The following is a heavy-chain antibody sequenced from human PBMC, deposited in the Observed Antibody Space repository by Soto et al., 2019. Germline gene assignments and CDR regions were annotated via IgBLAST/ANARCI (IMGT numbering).Heavy chain of an antibody. J-gene: IGHJ6*02. CDR2: IRSDGGT. V-gene: IGHV3-74*01. Sequence: GGSLRLSCEASGFTFSIYWMEWVRQAPGKGLVWVSRIRSDGGTNYADSVKGRFTVSRDNAKNTLYLQLRSLRSDDTAVYYCARIGAARPKTDYYYYGMDVWGQGTTVTVSS. CDR3: ARIGAARPKTDYYYYGMDV. D-gene: IGHD6-6*01. CDR1: GFTFSIYW.